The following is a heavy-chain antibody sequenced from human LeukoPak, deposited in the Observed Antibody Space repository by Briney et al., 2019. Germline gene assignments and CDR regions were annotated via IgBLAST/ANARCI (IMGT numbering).Heavy chain of an antibody. CDR1: GGSISSYY. J-gene: IGHJ6*02. CDR2: IYYSGST. Sequence: SETLSLTCTVSGGSISSYYWSWIRQPPGKGLEWIGYIYYSGSTNYNPSLKSRVTISVDTSKNQFSMKLSSVTAADTAVYYCARGPYDFWSGYLYYYYGMTSGAKGPRSPSP. D-gene: IGHD3-3*01. CDR3: ARGPYDFWSGYLYYYYGMTS. V-gene: IGHV4-59*01.